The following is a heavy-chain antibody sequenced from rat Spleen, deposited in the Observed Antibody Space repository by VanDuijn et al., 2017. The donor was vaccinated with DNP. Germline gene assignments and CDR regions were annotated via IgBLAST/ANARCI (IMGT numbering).Heavy chain of an antibody. J-gene: IGHJ4*01. CDR3: ARWPGYNPPYAMDV. D-gene: IGHD1-4*01. CDR2: INTAGST. Sequence: EVQLQESGPGLVKPSQSLSLTCSVTGYSITSTYWGWIRKFPGNKLEWMAYINTAGSTNYNPSLKSRISITRDTSKNQIFLQVNSVTTEDTATYYCARWPGYNPPYAMDVWGQGTSVTVSS. CDR1: GYSITSTY. V-gene: IGHV3-3*01.